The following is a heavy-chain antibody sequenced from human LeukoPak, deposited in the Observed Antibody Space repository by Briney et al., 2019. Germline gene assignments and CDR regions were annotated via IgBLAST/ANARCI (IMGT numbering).Heavy chain of an antibody. D-gene: IGHD4-23*01. CDR1: GYPISSDYY. Sequence: SETLSLTCVVSGYPISSDYYWAWIRQPPGKGLEWIGNIYHSGSTYYNSSLKSRVTISIDTSKNQFSLNLRSVTAADTAIYYCARDLTYGGNPPRFDSWGQGTLVTVSS. CDR3: ARDLTYGGNPPRFDS. CDR2: IYHSGST. J-gene: IGHJ4*02. V-gene: IGHV4-38-2*02.